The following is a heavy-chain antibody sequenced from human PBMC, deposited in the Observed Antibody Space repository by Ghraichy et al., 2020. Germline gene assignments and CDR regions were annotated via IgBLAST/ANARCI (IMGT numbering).Heavy chain of an antibody. CDR1: GFTFSSYS. Sequence: GGSLRLSCAASGFTFSSYSMNWVRQAPGKGLEWVSSISSSSSYIYYADSVKGRFTISRDNAKNSLYLQMNSLRAEDTAVYYCASWRGRGEQQWLVRGQFDPWGQGTLVTVSS. V-gene: IGHV3-21*01. CDR2: ISSSSSYI. J-gene: IGHJ5*02. D-gene: IGHD6-19*01. CDR3: ASWRGRGEQQWLVRGQFDP.